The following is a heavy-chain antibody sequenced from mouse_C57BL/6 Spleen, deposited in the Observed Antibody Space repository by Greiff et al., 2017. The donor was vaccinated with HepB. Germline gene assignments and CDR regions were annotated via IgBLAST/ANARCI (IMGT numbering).Heavy chain of an antibody. V-gene: IGHV1-64*01. J-gene: IGHJ2*01. CDR2: IHPNSGST. CDR1: GYTFTSYW. Sequence: QVQLKQPGAELVKPGASVKLSCKASGYTFTSYWMHWVKQRPGQGLEWIGMIHPNSGSTNYNEKFKSKATLTVDKSSSTAYMQLSSLTSEDSAVYYCALITTVVATDYWGQGTTLTVSS. D-gene: IGHD1-1*01. CDR3: ALITTVVATDY.